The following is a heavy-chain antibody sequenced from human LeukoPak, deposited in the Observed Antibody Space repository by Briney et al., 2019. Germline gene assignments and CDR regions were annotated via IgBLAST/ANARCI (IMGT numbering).Heavy chain of an antibody. Sequence: PGRSLRLSCAASGFTFDDYAMHWVRQAPGKGLEWVSGISWNSGSIGYADSVKGRFTISRDNAKNSLYLQMNSLRAEDTAVYYCATVFDFWGQGTLVTVSS. CDR3: ATVFDF. CDR2: ISWNSGSI. V-gene: IGHV3-9*01. CDR1: GFTFDDYA. D-gene: IGHD2-21*02. J-gene: IGHJ5*01.